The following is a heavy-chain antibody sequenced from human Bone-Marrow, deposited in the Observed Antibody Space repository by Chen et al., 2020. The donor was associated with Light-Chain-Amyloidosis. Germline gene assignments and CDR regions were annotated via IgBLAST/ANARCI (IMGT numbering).Heavy chain of an antibody. CDR2: IYISRNT. J-gene: IGHJ4*02. CDR3: ARSYSGYFDY. CDR1: GGSIRSDNYY. V-gene: IGHV4-61*02. Sequence: QVQLQESGPGLVKPSQTLSLTCTVSGGSIRSDNYYWSWIRQPAGKGLEWIGHIYISRNTNYNPSLKSRVTISLDTSKNQFSLNLSSVTPADTAVYYCARSYSGYFDYWGQGTQVTVSS. D-gene: IGHD5-12*01.